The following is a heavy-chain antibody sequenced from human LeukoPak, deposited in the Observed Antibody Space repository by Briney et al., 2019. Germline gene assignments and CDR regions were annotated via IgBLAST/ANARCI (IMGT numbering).Heavy chain of an antibody. CDR2: IIPIFGTA. J-gene: IGHJ3*02. Sequence: SVKVSCKASGGTFSSYAISWVRQAPGQGLEWMGGIIPIFGTANYAQKFQGRVTITADESTSTAYMELSSLRSEDTAVYYCARDGYCSSTSCYGDAFDIWGQGTMVTVSS. CDR3: ARDGYCSSTSCYGDAFDI. CDR1: GGTFSSYA. D-gene: IGHD2-2*03. V-gene: IGHV1-69*13.